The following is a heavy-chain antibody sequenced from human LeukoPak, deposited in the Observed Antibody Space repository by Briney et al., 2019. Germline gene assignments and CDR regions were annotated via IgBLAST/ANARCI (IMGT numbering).Heavy chain of an antibody. D-gene: IGHD3-10*01. J-gene: IGHJ4*02. Sequence: GGSLRLSCAASGFTFSSKYMSWVRQAPGKGLEWVANIKQDGSEKYYVDSVKGRFTISRDNAKNSLYLQMNSLRAEDTAVYYCARVAVLWFGDFPHLDYWGQGTLVTVSS. CDR3: ARVAVLWFGDFPHLDY. CDR1: GFTFSSKY. CDR2: IKQDGSEK. V-gene: IGHV3-7*01.